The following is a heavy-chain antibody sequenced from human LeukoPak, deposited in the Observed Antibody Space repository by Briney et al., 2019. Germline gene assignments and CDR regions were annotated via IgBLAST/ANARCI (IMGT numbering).Heavy chain of an antibody. D-gene: IGHD3-16*01. Sequence: GGSLRLSCAGSGFVFSSFWMHWVRQAPGEGLEWVADIKEDGSEKYYMDSVKGRFTISRDNAKNSLYLQMNSLKAEDTAVYYCAKDNGGGGFDYWGQGTLVTVSS. CDR3: AKDNGGGGFDY. CDR1: GFVFSSFW. J-gene: IGHJ4*02. CDR2: IKEDGSEK. V-gene: IGHV3-7*03.